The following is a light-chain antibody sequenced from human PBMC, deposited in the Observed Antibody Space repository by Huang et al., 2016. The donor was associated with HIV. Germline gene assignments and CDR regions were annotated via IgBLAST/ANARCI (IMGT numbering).Light chain of an antibody. Sequence: AIQMTQAPASLSASVGDRVTITCRASQDIGNDLGWYQQRPGKAPKLLVSAASQLQGGVPPRFSGSGSGTHFTLTISGLQPEDFATYYCLQDYTYPWAFGQGTKVEI. CDR2: AAS. CDR1: QDIGND. J-gene: IGKJ1*01. V-gene: IGKV1-6*01. CDR3: LQDYTYPWA.